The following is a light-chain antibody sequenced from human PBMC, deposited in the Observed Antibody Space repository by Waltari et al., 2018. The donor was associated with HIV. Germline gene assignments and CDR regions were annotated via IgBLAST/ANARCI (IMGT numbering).Light chain of an antibody. V-gene: IGLV2-14*03. CDR1: SSDVGGYNY. J-gene: IGLJ1*01. Sequence: QSALTQPASVSGSPGQSITISCTGTSSDVGGYNYVSWYQQHPGKAPKLMIYAVSNRPSVVSNRFSGSKSGNTASLTISGLQAEDKADYYCSSYTSSRSYVFGTGTRVTV. CDR3: SSYTSSRSYV. CDR2: AVS.